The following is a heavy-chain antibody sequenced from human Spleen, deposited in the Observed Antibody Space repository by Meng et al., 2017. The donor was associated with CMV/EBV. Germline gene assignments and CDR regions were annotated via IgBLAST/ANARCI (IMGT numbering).Heavy chain of an antibody. Sequence: SETLSLTCTVSGGSISSSRYYWGWIRQPPGKGLEWIGSIYYSGTTYYNPSLKSRVTISVDTSKRQFSLILTSVTAADTAIYYCARIPYRTGPYYFDFWGRGTLVTVSS. CDR2: IYYSGTT. D-gene: IGHD3/OR15-3a*01. CDR3: ARIPYRTGPYYFDF. CDR1: GGSISSSRYY. J-gene: IGHJ4*02. V-gene: IGHV4-39*07.